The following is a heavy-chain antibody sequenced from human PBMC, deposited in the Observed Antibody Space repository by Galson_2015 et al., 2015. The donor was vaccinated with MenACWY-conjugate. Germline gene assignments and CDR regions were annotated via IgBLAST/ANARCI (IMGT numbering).Heavy chain of an antibody. D-gene: IGHD2-15*01. Sequence: SPRLSCAASGVTFNNYWMSWVRHVPGKGPEWWANIKQDGREKYYVDSVRGRFTISRDNAKSSLFLQMNSLRAEDTAVYYCARDLGFYCSHNDCYSPYWGQGTVVTVSS. CDR2: IKQDGREK. CDR1: GVTFNNYW. J-gene: IGHJ4*02. V-gene: IGHV3-7*03. CDR3: ARDLGFYCSHNDCYSPY.